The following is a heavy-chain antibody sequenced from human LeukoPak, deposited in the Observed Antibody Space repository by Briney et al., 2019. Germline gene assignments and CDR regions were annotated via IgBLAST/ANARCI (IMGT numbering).Heavy chain of an antibody. D-gene: IGHD2-15*01. V-gene: IGHV3-23*01. Sequence: PGGSLRLSCTASGFTFSSSAMNWVRQAPGKGLEWVSGISGSGTSTYHADSVKGRFTISRDNSKDALYLQMNSLRAEDTAVYYCAKDAVAPYYYYMDVWGKGTTVTVSS. CDR2: ISGSGTST. CDR1: GFTFSSSA. J-gene: IGHJ6*03. CDR3: AKDAVAPYYYYMDV.